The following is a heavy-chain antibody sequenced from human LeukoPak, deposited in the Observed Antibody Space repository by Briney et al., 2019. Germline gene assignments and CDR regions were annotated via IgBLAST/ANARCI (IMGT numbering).Heavy chain of an antibody. Sequence: SETLSLTCTVSGGSISSNYWSWIRQPPGEGLECIAYIFYSGDIRYNPSLKSRVTISVDTSKNQFSLKLSSVTAADTAIYYCASLNYHGSGSPFDYWGQGMLVTVSS. CDR1: GGSISSNY. D-gene: IGHD3-10*01. J-gene: IGHJ4*02. CDR3: ASLNYHGSGSPFDY. V-gene: IGHV4-59*01. CDR2: IFYSGDI.